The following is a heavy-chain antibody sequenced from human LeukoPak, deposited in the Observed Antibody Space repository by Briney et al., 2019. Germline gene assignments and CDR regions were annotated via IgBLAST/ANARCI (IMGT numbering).Heavy chain of an antibody. V-gene: IGHV5-51*01. J-gene: IGHJ4*02. CDR3: AREYWGNLDY. CDR2: THPGDSSA. CDR1: GYSFTSYL. D-gene: IGHD7-27*01. Sequence: GESLKISCKASGYSFTSYLIAWVRQMPGKGLEWMGITHPGDSSARYSPSFQGQVTVSVDQSITTAYLQWTSLKASDTAMYYCAREYWGNLDYWGQGTLVTVSS.